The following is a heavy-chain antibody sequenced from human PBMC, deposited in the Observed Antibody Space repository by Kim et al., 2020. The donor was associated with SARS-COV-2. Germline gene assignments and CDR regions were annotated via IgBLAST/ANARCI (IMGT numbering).Heavy chain of an antibody. Sequence: GRFPISRDNSKNTLYLQMNSLRAEGTAVYYCAKDGRIDGSGSYYIHTLDCWGQGTLVTVSS. J-gene: IGHJ4*02. D-gene: IGHD3-10*01. CDR3: AKDGRIDGSGSYYIHTLDC. V-gene: IGHV3-23*01.